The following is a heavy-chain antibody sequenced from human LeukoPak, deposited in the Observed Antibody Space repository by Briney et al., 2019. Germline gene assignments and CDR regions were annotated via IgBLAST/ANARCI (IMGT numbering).Heavy chain of an antibody. CDR3: AKYCSSTSCYGGLDY. V-gene: IGHV3-33*06. Sequence: GGSLRLSCAASGFTFSSYGMHWVRQAPGKGPEWVAVIWYDGSNKYYADSVKGRFTISRDNSKNTLYLQMNSLRAEDTAVYYCAKYCSSTSCYGGLDYWGQGTLVTVSS. CDR2: IWYDGSNK. J-gene: IGHJ4*02. D-gene: IGHD2-2*01. CDR1: GFTFSSYG.